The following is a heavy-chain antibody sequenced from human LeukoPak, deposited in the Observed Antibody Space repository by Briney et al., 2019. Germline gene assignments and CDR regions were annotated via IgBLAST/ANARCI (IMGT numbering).Heavy chain of an antibody. CDR3: ARPRSTYYYGSGSYEAFDI. J-gene: IGHJ3*02. V-gene: IGHV1-18*01. CDR2: ISAYNGNT. Sequence: GASVKVSCKASGYTFTSYGISWVRQAPGQGLEWMGWISAYNGNTNYAQKLQGRVTMTTDTSTSTAYMELSSLRSEDTAVYYCARPRSTYYYGSGSYEAFDIWGQGTLVTVSS. D-gene: IGHD3-10*01. CDR1: GYTFTSYG.